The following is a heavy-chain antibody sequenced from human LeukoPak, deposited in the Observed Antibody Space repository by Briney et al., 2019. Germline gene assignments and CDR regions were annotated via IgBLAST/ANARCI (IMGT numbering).Heavy chain of an antibody. D-gene: IGHD4-23*01. CDR3: ARVYYGGNSGDMDV. CDR2: ISSSSSYI. J-gene: IGHJ6*03. CDR1: GFTFSSYS. Sequence: PGGSLRLSCAASGFTFSSYSMNWVRQAPGKGLEWVSSISSSSSYIYYADSVKGRFTISRDNAKNSLYLHMNSLRAEDTAVYYCARVYYGGNSGDMDVWGKGTTVTVSS. V-gene: IGHV3-21*01.